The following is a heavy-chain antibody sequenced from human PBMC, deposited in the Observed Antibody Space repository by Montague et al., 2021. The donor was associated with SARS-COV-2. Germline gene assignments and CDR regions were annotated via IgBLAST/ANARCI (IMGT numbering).Heavy chain of an antibody. CDR3: ARPLGGGYQLLCDD. V-gene: IGHV3-30*04. D-gene: IGHD2-2*01. CDR1: GFTFSSYA. CDR2: ISYDGSNK. J-gene: IGHJ4*02. Sequence: SLRLSCAASGFTFSSYAMHWVRQAPGKGLEWVAVISYDGSNKYYADSVKGRFTISRDNPKNTLYLQMNSLRAEDTAVYYCARPLGGGYQLLCDDWGQGTLVTVSS.